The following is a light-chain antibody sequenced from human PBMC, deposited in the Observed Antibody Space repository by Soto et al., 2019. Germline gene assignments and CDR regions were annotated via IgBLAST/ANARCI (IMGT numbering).Light chain of an antibody. Sequence: EVVLTQSPGTLSFSPLQRATLSFRASQSVSSSHLAWYQHEPGQAPRLLIYAASSRATGSPDRFSGGGSGTDFTLTISRLEPEDFAVYYCQQYGDSPIKFGQGTRLEIK. CDR1: QSVSSSH. CDR3: QQYGDSPIK. J-gene: IGKJ5*01. CDR2: AAS. V-gene: IGKV3-20*01.